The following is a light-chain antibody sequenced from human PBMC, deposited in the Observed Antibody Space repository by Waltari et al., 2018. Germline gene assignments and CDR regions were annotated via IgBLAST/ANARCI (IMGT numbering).Light chain of an antibody. CDR2: DVS. Sequence: DIQMTQSPSSVSASVGDRVTITCRASQDVTKYIAWYQQKPGRAPKVLFFDVSTLQSGVPSRFSGSGSGTEFSLTISSLQPEDFATYYCQQGDSLPPTFGQGTKVEI. CDR3: QQGDSLPPT. V-gene: IGKV1-12*01. J-gene: IGKJ1*01. CDR1: QDVTKY.